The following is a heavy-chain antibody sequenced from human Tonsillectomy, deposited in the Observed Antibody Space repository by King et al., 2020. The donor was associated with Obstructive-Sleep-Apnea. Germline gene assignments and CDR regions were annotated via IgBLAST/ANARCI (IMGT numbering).Heavy chain of an antibody. J-gene: IGHJ4*02. CDR2: IRYDGSRK. Sequence: QLVQSGGGVVQPGRSLRLSCAASGFTFSDYGMHWVRQAPGKGLEWVAFIRYDGSRKYYTDSVKGRFTISREDSKNTLSLQMNSLTTDDTGVYNCVKGTDFWGGISPNFDYWGQGSLVTVSS. CDR1: GFTFSDYG. CDR3: VKGTDFWGGISPNFDY. D-gene: IGHD3-3*01. V-gene: IGHV3-30*02.